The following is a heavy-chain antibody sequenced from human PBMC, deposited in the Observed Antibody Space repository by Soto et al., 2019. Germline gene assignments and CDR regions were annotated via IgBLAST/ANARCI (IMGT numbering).Heavy chain of an antibody. CDR1: GGSFSGYY. V-gene: IGHV4-34*01. Sequence: SETLSLTCAVYGGSFSGYYWSWIRQPPGKGLEWIGEINHSGSTNYNPSLKSRVTISVDTPKNQFSLKLSSVAAADTAVYYCARARGYSYGLDYWGQGTLVTVSS. CDR3: ARARGYSYGLDY. CDR2: INHSGST. D-gene: IGHD5-18*01. J-gene: IGHJ4*02.